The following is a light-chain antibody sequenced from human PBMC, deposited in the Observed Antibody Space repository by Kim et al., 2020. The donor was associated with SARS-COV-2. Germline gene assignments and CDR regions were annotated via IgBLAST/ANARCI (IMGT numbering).Light chain of an antibody. Sequence: GKTVTISCTRSTGAIASNYVQWYRQRPGSAPTTVIYENDQRPSGVPDRFSGSIDSSSNSASLTISGLKTEDEADYYCKSYDSSSEVFGGGTQLTVL. CDR3: KSYDSSSEV. J-gene: IGLJ3*02. CDR1: TGAIASNY. CDR2: END. V-gene: IGLV6-57*03.